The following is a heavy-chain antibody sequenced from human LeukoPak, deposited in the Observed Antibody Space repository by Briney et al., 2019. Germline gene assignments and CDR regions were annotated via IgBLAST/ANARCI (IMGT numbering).Heavy chain of an antibody. Sequence: GGSLRLSCAASGFTVSSNYMSWVRQAPGKGLEWVSVIYSGGSTYYADSVKGRFTISRHNSKNTLYLQMNRLRAEDTAVYYCARGQEMATMNYWGQGTLVTVSS. CDR1: GFTVSSNY. CDR3: ARGQEMATMNY. D-gene: IGHD5-24*01. V-gene: IGHV3-53*04. J-gene: IGHJ4*02. CDR2: IYSGGST.